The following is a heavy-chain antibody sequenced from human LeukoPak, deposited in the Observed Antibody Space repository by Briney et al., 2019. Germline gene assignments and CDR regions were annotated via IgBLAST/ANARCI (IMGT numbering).Heavy chain of an antibody. CDR1: GFTVSGNF. CDR2: IYSGGST. V-gene: IGHV3-53*01. D-gene: IGHD6-13*01. J-gene: IGHJ3*02. CDR3: ADVSTEGIAAAGAFDI. Sequence: GGSLRLSCATSGFTVSGNFMTWVRQAPGKGLEWVSVIYSGGSTYYADSVKGRFTISRDNSKNTLYLQMNSLRAEDTAVYYCADVSTEGIAAAGAFDIWGQGTMVTVSS.